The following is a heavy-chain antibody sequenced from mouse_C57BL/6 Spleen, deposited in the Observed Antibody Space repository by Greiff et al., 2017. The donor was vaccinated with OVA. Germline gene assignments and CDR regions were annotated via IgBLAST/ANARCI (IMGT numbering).Heavy chain of an antibody. CDR3: AREGNPYAMDY. D-gene: IGHD2-1*01. V-gene: IGHV1-81*01. J-gene: IGHJ4*01. Sequence: QVHVKQSGAELARPGASVKLSCKASGYTFTSYCISWVKQRTGQGLEWIGEIYPRSGNTYYNEKFKGKATLTADKSSSTAYMELRRLTSEDSAVYYCAREGNPYAMDYWGQGTSVTVSS. CDR2: IYPRSGNT. CDR1: GYTFTSYC.